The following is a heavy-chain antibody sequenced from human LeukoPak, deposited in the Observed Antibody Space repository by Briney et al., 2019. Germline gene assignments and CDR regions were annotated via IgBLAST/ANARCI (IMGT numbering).Heavy chain of an antibody. V-gene: IGHV3-30*02. Sequence: GGSLRLSCAASGFTFSSYGMHWVRQAPGKGLEWVAFILYDGSNKYYADSRKGRFTISRDNSKNTLHLQMNSLRAEDTAVYYWSAFAPTLNLQH. CDR1: GFTFSSYG. J-gene: IGHJ1*01. CDR2: ILYDGSNK. D-gene: IGHD3-3*01. CDR3: SAFAPTLNLQH.